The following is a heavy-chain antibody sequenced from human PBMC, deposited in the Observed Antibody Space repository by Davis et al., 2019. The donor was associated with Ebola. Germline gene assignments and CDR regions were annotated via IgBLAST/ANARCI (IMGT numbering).Heavy chain of an antibody. CDR2: INNDRSSA. V-gene: IGHV3-74*01. CDR3: ARGGDCSDGSCYGGYFDY. J-gene: IGHJ4*02. Sequence: HTGGSLRLSCAASGFSFSSYWMHWVRQVPGKGLVWVSHINNDRSSANYADSVKGRFTISRDNAKNTLYLQMNSLRAEDTAVFYCARGGDCSDGSCYGGYFDYWGQGVLVTVSS. CDR1: GFSFSSYW. D-gene: IGHD2-15*01.